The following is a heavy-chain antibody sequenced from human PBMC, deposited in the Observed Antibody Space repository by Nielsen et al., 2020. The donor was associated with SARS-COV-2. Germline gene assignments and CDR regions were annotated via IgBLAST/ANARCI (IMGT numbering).Heavy chain of an antibody. D-gene: IGHD6-13*01. V-gene: IGHV3-23*01. Sequence: GEALKISCAASGFTFSTYAMSWVRQAPGKGLEWVSGISGGGGNTFYADSVKGRFTISRDNAKNSLYLQMNSLRAEDTAVYYCARVGQLGYYYYMDVWGKGTTVTVSS. CDR2: ISGGGGNT. CDR3: ARVGQLGYYYYMDV. J-gene: IGHJ6*03. CDR1: GFTFSTYA.